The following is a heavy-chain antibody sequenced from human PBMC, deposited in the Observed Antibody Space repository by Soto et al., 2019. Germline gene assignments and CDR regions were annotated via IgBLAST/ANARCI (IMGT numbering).Heavy chain of an antibody. CDR2: IFHSGST. D-gene: IGHD6-13*01. J-gene: IGHJ5*02. CDR3: VRGGIAGNWFDP. Sequence: QVQLQESGPGLVKPSQTLSLTCSVSGGSITSGGFYWSWIRQHPEKGLEWIAYIFHSGSTDFNPSLKGRIIISADPSKNQFSLKLTSVTAADTAVYYCVRGGIAGNWFDPWGQGTLVTVSS. CDR1: GGSITSGGFY. V-gene: IGHV4-31*03.